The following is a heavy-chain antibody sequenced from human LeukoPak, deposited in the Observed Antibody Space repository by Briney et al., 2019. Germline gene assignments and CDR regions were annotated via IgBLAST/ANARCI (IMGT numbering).Heavy chain of an antibody. J-gene: IGHJ4*02. V-gene: IGHV1-2*06. CDR2: INPNSGGA. CDR1: GYSFTGYF. Sequence: ASVKVSCKATGYSFTGYFMHWVRQPPGQGLEWMGRINPNSGGANYAQKLQGRVTMTSDTSISTAYMELSRLRSDDTAVYYCARARFGETDYWGQGTLVTVSS. D-gene: IGHD3-10*02. CDR3: ARARFGETDY.